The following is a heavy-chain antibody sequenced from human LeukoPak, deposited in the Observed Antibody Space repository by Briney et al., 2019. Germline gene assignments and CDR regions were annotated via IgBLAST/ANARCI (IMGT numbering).Heavy chain of an antibody. Sequence: SSETLSLTCTVSGGSISSYYWSWIRQPPGKGLEYIGYIYYSGNTNSNPSLNSRVTISVDTSKNQFSRKLASVTAADTAVYYCARRGSGASLEYYFDLWGRGTLVTVSS. D-gene: IGHD1-14*01. CDR3: ARRGSGASLEYYFDL. V-gene: IGHV4-59*08. CDR1: GGSISSYY. J-gene: IGHJ2*01. CDR2: IYYSGNT.